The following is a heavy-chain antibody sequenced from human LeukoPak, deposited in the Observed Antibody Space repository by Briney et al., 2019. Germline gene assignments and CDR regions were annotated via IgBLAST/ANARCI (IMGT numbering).Heavy chain of an antibody. Sequence: GGSLRLSCVASGFTFSTYGRSWVRQAPGKGLEWVSTISGSGGSTYYADSVKGRFTISRDNSKSTLYLQLHSLRAEDMAVYYCARSYGSGSLGYYYYMDVWGKGTTVTVSS. CDR1: GFTFSTYG. CDR3: ARSYGSGSLGYYYYMDV. D-gene: IGHD3-10*01. V-gene: IGHV3-23*01. CDR2: ISGSGGST. J-gene: IGHJ6*03.